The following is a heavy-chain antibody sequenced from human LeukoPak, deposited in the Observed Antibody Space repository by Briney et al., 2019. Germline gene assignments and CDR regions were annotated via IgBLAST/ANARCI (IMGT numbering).Heavy chain of an antibody. Sequence: ASVKVSCKASGYTFSSYYMHWVRQAPGQGLEWMGIINPSGGSTSYAQKFQGRVTMTRDMSTSTVYMELSSLRSEDTAVYYCAREIRRGYYDSSGYYQKKYFDYWGQGTLVTVSS. CDR3: AREIRRGYYDSSGYYQKKYFDY. D-gene: IGHD3-22*01. CDR2: INPSGGST. V-gene: IGHV1-46*01. CDR1: GYTFSSYY. J-gene: IGHJ4*02.